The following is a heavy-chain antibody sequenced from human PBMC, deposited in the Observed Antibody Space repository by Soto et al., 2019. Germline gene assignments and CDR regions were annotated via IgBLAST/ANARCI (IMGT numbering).Heavy chain of an antibody. Sequence: GASVKVSCEACGDSFTSYGISWVRQAPGQGLEWMGWISAYNGNTNYAQKLQGRVTMTTDTSTSTAYMELRSLRSDDTAVYYCARVYLGWGDSSGYYYTWGQGTLVTVSS. CDR3: ARVYLGWGDSSGYYYT. D-gene: IGHD3-22*01. CDR2: ISAYNGNT. J-gene: IGHJ5*02. CDR1: GDSFTSYG. V-gene: IGHV1-18*01.